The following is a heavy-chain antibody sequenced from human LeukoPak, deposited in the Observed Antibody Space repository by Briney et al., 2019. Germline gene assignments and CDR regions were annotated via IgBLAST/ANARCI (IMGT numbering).Heavy chain of an antibody. J-gene: IGHJ4*02. CDR2: ISAYNGNT. V-gene: IGHV1-18*01. CDR1: GYTFTRYG. CDR3: ARGQGYYDSSGYYFPSWDY. D-gene: IGHD3-22*01. Sequence: ASVKVSCKASGYTFTRYGISWVRQAPGQGLEWMGWISAYNGNTNYAQKLQGRVTMTTDTSTSTAYMELRSLRSDDTAVYDCARGQGYYDSSGYYFPSWDYWGQGTLVTVSS.